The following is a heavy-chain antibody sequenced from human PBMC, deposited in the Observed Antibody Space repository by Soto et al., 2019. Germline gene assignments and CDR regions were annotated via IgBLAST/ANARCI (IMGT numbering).Heavy chain of an antibody. D-gene: IGHD1-26*01. V-gene: IGHV4-31*03. CDR1: GGSISSRTSY. Sequence: QVQLQESGPGLVKPSQTLSLTCTVSGGSISSRTSYWSWIRQHPGKGLEWIGYIYYGGDSFYNPSLKSRVTIAIDSSENHFSLKLNSGTAGDRAVYFWSRGGGGGVDCWGQGTLVTVAS. CDR3: SRGGGGGVDC. CDR2: IYYGGDS. J-gene: IGHJ4*02.